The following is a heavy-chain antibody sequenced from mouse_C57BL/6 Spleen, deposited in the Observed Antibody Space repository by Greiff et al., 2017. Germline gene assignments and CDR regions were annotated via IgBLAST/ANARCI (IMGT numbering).Heavy chain of an antibody. Sequence: QVQLKQPGAELVKPGASVKLSCKASGYTFTSYWMHWVKQRPGRGLEWIGRIDPNSGGTKYNEKFKSKATLTIDKPSSTAYMQLSSLTSEDSAVYYCARLSFTTVVAKAMDYWGQGTSVTVSS. CDR1: GYTFTSYW. CDR3: ARLSFTTVVAKAMDY. V-gene: IGHV1-72*01. CDR2: IDPNSGGT. J-gene: IGHJ4*01. D-gene: IGHD1-1*01.